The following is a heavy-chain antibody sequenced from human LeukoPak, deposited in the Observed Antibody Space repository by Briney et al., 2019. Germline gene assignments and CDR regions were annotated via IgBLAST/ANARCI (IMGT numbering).Heavy chain of an antibody. CDR1: GFTFSSYW. V-gene: IGHV3-23*01. CDR2: ISGSGGST. J-gene: IGHJ4*02. CDR3: AKVPTPDTAMVNYFDY. D-gene: IGHD5-18*01. Sequence: GGSLRLSCAVSGFTFSSYWMNWVRQAPGKGLEWVSAISGSGGSTYYADSVRGRFTISRDNSKNTLYLQMNSLRAEDTAVYYCAKVPTPDTAMVNYFDYWGQGTLVTVSS.